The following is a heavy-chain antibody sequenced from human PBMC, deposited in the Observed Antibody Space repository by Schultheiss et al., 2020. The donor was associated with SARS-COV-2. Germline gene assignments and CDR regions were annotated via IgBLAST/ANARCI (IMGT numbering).Heavy chain of an antibody. V-gene: IGHV3-21*04. CDR1: GFTFSSYS. J-gene: IGHJ6*02. CDR2: ISSSGSTI. CDR3: ARDQWGYNWNYVLEPHPYGMDV. Sequence: GGSLRLSCAASGFTFSSYSMNWVRQAPGKGLEWVSSISSSGSTIYYADSVKGRFTISRDNAKNSLYLQMNSLRAEDTAVYYCARDQWGYNWNYVLEPHPYGMDVWGQGTTVTVSS. D-gene: IGHD1-7*01.